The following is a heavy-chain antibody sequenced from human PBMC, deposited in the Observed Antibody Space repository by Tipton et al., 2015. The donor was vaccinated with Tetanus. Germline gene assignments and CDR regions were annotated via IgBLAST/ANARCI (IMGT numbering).Heavy chain of an antibody. J-gene: IGHJ6*02. CDR3: AKSGAQLWSPKHDYYYGLDV. CDR1: GFTFSDYG. Sequence: SLRLSCAASGFTFSDYGMHWVRQAPGKGLEWVAVLSFDGTNEDYADSVKGRFTISRDNSKNTLFLKMNSLRPEDAAVYYCAKSGAQLWSPKHDYYYGLDVWGQGTTVSVSS. D-gene: IGHD5-18*01. CDR2: LSFDGTNE. V-gene: IGHV3-30*18.